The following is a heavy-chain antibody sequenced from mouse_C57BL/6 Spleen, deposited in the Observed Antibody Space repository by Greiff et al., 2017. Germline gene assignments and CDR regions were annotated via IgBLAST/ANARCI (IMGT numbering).Heavy chain of an antibody. J-gene: IGHJ3*01. Sequence: VKLQESGPGLVAPSQSLSITCTVSGFSLTSSGVDWVRQSPGKGLEWLGVIWGVGSTNYNSALKSRLSISKDNSKSQVFLKMNSLQTDDTAMYYCATSYYGSSRFAYWGQGTLVTVSA. V-gene: IGHV2-6*01. CDR2: IWGVGST. CDR1: GFSLTSSG. D-gene: IGHD1-1*01. CDR3: ATSYYGSSRFAY.